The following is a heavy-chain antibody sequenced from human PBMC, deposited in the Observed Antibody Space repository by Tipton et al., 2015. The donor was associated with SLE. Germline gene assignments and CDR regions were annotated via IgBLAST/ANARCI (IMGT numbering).Heavy chain of an antibody. CDR2: ISYDGSNK. Sequence: SLRLSCAASGLTFSNYAMHWVRQAPGKGLEWVAVISYDGSNKYYADSVKGRFTISRDNSKNTLYLQMNSLRAEDTAVYYCARENMITFGGVIDYWGQGTLVTVSS. D-gene: IGHD3-16*01. CDR3: ARENMITFGGVIDY. J-gene: IGHJ4*02. CDR1: GLTFSNYA. V-gene: IGHV3-30*04.